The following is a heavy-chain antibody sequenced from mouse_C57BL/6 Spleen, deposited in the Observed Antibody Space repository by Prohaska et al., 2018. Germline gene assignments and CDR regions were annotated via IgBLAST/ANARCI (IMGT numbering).Heavy chain of an antibody. Sequence: LEGLATIWRDDDNRYNPSLKSRLAVSKDTSNNQAFLNIITVETADTAIYYCAQSAQATWAMDYWGQGTSVTVSS. J-gene: IGHJ4*01. V-gene: IGHV8-4*01. D-gene: IGHD3-2*02. CDR3: AQSAQATWAMDY. CDR2: IWRDDDN.